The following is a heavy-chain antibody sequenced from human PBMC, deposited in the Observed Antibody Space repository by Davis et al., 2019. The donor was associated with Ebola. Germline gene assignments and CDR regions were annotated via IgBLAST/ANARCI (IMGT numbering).Heavy chain of an antibody. J-gene: IGHJ3*02. CDR2: ISHTGTT. CDR1: GFTFSRYW. Sequence: GESLKISCAASGFTFSRYWMHWVRQSPGKGLEWVSTISHTGTTYYSDSVKGRFTVSRDNSKNTLYLQMNSLRAEDTAMYFCARRIGGVGSTGPTFDIWGQGTVVTVSS. V-gene: IGHV3-23*01. D-gene: IGHD1-26*01. CDR3: ARRIGGVGSTGPTFDI.